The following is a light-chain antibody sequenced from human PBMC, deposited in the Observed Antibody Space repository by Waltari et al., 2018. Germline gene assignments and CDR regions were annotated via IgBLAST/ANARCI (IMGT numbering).Light chain of an antibody. CDR2: DVI. Sequence: QSALTQPAFVSGSPGLSITISCTGTNRDVGGYNQVSWYQYLPGKAPKLLIYDVIKRPSGVSDRFSGSRSGATASLTISGLQAEDEADYYCTSFTYRTTLVFGGGTKLAVL. CDR1: NRDVGGYNQ. CDR3: TSFTYRTTLV. V-gene: IGLV2-14*03. J-gene: IGLJ2*01.